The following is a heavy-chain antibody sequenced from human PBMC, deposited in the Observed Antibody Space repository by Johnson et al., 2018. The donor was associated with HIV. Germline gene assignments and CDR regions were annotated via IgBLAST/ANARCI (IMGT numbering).Heavy chain of an antibody. D-gene: IGHD3-9*01. CDR1: GYTFSSYA. CDR3: ARDCDIPRDDGFDI. Sequence: VQLVESGGGVVQPGRSLRLSCAASGYTFSSYAMHWVRQAPGKGLEYVSAISNNGGSTYYANSVKGRFTISRDNSKNTLSLQMGSLRAEDTAVYYCARDCDIPRDDGFDIWGQGTMVTVSS. CDR2: ISNNGGST. V-gene: IGHV3-64*01. J-gene: IGHJ3*02.